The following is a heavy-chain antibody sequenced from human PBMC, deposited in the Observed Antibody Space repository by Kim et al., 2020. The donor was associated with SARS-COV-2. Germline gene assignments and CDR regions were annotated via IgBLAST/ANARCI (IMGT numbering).Heavy chain of an antibody. D-gene: IGHD1-26*01. J-gene: IGHJ1*01. Sequence: DSVKGRFTISRDNSKNTLYLQMNSLRAEDTAVYYCAKDTLVGARLAYFQHWGQGTLVTVSS. CDR3: AKDTLVGARLAYFQH. V-gene: IGHV3-23*01.